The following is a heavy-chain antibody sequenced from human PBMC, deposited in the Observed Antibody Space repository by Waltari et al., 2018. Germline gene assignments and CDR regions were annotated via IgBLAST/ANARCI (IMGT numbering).Heavy chain of an antibody. V-gene: IGHV4-61*02. CDR1: GGSISSGSYS. CDR2: IYTSGST. Sequence: QVQLQESGQGLVKPSQTLSLTCTVSGGSISSGSYSWSWIRPPAGKGLEWIGRIYTSGSTNYNPSLKSRVTISVDTSKNQFSLKLSSVTAADTAVYYCARDPNYYDSSGPRFDPWGQGTLVTVSS. D-gene: IGHD3-22*01. CDR3: ARDPNYYDSSGPRFDP. J-gene: IGHJ5*02.